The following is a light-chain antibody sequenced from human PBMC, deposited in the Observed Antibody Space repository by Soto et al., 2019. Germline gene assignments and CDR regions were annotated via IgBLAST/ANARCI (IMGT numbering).Light chain of an antibody. CDR2: DVN. CDR3: TSSTYMSGSTYV. V-gene: IGLV2-14*03. Sequence: QSALTQPASVSGSPGQSITISCTGTSSDVGGYNYVSWYQQHPGKAPKLMIYDVNHRPSGVSNRFSGSKSGNTASLTISGLQAADEADYYCTSSTYMSGSTYVFGTGTKLTVL. J-gene: IGLJ1*01. CDR1: SSDVGGYNY.